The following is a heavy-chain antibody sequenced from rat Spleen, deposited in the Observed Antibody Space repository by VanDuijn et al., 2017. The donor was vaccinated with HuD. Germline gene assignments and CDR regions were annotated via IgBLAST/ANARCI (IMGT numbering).Heavy chain of an antibody. J-gene: IGHJ4*01. V-gene: IGHV5-7*01. CDR1: GFTFSDYN. D-gene: IGHD4-3*01. Sequence: EVQLVESGGGLVQPGRSLKLSCAASGFTFSDYNMAWVRQDPKKGLQWVATISYDGSSTYYRDSVKGRFTISRDNAKSTLYLQMDSLRSEDTATYYFARMNSGYGVMDALGQGASVTVSS. CDR3: ARMNSGYGVMDA. CDR2: ISYDGSST.